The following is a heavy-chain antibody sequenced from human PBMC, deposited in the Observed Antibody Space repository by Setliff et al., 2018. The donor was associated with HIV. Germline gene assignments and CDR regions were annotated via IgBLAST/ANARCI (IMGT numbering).Heavy chain of an antibody. Sequence: ASVKVSCKASGYSLSTYAISWVRQAPGQGLEWMGWINPNNGDTNYAQKFQGRVTMTRDTSISTAYMELSRLRSDDTAVYYCARTLPQYTNLFDYWGQGTLVTVSS. CDR3: ARTLPQYTNLFDY. D-gene: IGHD5-18*01. V-gene: IGHV1-2*02. J-gene: IGHJ4*02. CDR1: GYSLSTYA. CDR2: INPNNGDT.